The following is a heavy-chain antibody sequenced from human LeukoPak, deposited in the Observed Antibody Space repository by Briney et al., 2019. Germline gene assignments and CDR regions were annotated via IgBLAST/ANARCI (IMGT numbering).Heavy chain of an antibody. Sequence: GASVKVSCKASGGTFSSYAISWVRQAPGQGLEWMGGIIPIFGTANYAQKFQGRVTITADESTGTAYMELSSLRSEDTAVYYCARVPRYDSSGYYYVTSYYYYGMDVWGQGTTVTVSS. V-gene: IGHV1-69*13. CDR2: IIPIFGTA. D-gene: IGHD3-22*01. CDR1: GGTFSSYA. J-gene: IGHJ6*02. CDR3: ARVPRYDSSGYYYVTSYYYYGMDV.